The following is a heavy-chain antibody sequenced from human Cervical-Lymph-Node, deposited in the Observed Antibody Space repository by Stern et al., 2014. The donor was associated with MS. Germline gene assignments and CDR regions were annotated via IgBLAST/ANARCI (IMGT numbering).Heavy chain of an antibody. CDR2: IIAIIGTT. Sequence: VQLVQSGAEVRKPGSSVKVSCKVSGGTLSSNTIAWVRQAPGQGLQWMGGIIAIIGTTDYAQKFHDRVTITADESTNTVYMEVTSLTSEDTAVYYCARVIGDGYDSLDDWGQGTLVTVSS. CDR3: ARVIGDGYDSLDD. CDR1: GGTLSSNT. V-gene: IGHV1-69*01. J-gene: IGHJ4*02. D-gene: IGHD5-24*01.